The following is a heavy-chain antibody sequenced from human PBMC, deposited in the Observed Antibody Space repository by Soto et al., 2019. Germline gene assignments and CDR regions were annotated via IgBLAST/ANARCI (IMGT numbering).Heavy chain of an antibody. D-gene: IGHD1-26*01. CDR1: SGSIRSSTDY. CDR3: ARLGGSYAVPHFDY. J-gene: IGHJ4*02. V-gene: IGHV4-61*05. CDR2: IYYSGTTT. Sequence: NPSETLSLTCTVSSGSIRSSTDYWTWIRQPPGKGLEWMGYIYYSGTTTNYNPSLKSRVTLSVDTSKNQFSLKLSSVTAADTAVYYCARLGGSYAVPHFDYWGQGTLVTVSS.